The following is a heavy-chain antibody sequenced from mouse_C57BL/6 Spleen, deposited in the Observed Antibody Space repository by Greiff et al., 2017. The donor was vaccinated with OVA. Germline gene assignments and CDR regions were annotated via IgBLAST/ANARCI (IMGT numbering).Heavy chain of an antibody. D-gene: IGHD1-1*01. CDR2: ISNGGGST. J-gene: IGHJ4*01. V-gene: IGHV5-12*01. CDR3: ARHAIYYGSSDAMDY. Sequence: EVKLMESGGGLVQPGGSLKLSCAASGFTFSDYYMYWVRPTPEKRLEWVAYISNGGGSTYSPDTVKGRFTISSDNAKTTLYLQMSRLKAEDTAMYYCARHAIYYGSSDAMDYWGQGTSVTVSS. CDR1: GFTFSDYY.